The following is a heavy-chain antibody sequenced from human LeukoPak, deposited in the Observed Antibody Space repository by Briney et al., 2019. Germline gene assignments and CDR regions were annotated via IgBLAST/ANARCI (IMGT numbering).Heavy chain of an antibody. J-gene: IGHJ4*02. CDR3: AQGYSSGWYPY. V-gene: IGHV3-23*01. D-gene: IGHD6-19*01. CDR2: INVNGETT. Sequence: GGSLRLSCAVSGFSVSSFGMSWVRQAPGKGLEWISAINVNGETTYYADSVKGRFIISRDNSKNTLYLQLSSLRAEDTAVYYCAQGYSSGWYPYWGQGSLVSVSS. CDR1: GFSVSSFG.